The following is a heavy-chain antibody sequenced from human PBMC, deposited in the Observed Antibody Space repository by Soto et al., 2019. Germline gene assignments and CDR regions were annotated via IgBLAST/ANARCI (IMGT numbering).Heavy chain of an antibody. CDR3: AKNLLVTTPDGFDI. CDR1: GYTFSGYY. D-gene: IGHD3-22*01. Sequence: ASVKVSCKASGYTFSGYYMHWVRQAPGQGLEWMGWINPDSGGTNYAQKFQGRVTITRDTSTSTAYMELSRLRSDDTAMYYCAKNLLVTTPDGFDIWGQGTMVTVSS. CDR2: INPDSGGT. J-gene: IGHJ3*02. V-gene: IGHV1-2*02.